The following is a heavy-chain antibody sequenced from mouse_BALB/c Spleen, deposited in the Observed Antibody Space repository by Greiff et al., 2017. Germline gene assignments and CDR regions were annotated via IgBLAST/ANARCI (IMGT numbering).Heavy chain of an antibody. D-gene: IGHD2-10*02. CDR2: INPSNGGT. CDR3: TRAEGYGNYPRAMDY. Sequence: QVQLQQSGAELVKPGASVKLSCKASGYTFPSYYMYWVKQRPGQGLEWIGEINPSNGGTNFNEKFKSKATLTVDKSSSTAYMQLSSLTSEDSAVYYCTRAEGYGNYPRAMDYWGQGTSVTVSS. V-gene: IGHV1S81*02. J-gene: IGHJ4*01. CDR1: GYTFPSYY.